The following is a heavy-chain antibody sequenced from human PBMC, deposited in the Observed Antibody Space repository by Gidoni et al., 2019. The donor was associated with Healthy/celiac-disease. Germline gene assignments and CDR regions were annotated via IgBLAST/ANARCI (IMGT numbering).Heavy chain of an antibody. J-gene: IGHJ6*03. D-gene: IGHD1-26*01. V-gene: IGHV1-46*01. CDR3: ARGCGSYSCYYYYMDV. CDR2: INPSGGST. Sequence: QVQLVQSGAEVKKPGASVKVSCKASGYTFTSYYMHWVRQAPGQGLEWMGIINPSGGSTSYAQKFQGRVTMTRDTSTSTVYMELSSLRSEDTAVYYCARGCGSYSCYYYYMDVWGKGTTVTVSS. CDR1: GYTFTSYY.